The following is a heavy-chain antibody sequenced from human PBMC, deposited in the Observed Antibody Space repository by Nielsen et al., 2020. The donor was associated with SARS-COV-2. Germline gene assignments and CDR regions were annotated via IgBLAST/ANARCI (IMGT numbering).Heavy chain of an antibody. Sequence: GESLKISCAASGFTFSSYAMHWVRQAPGKGLEWVAVISYDGSNKYYADSVKGRFTISRDNSKNTLYLQMNSLRAEDTAVYYCAKVTSSSWYGHLDYWGQGTLVTVSS. D-gene: IGHD6-13*01. CDR3: AKVTSSSWYGHLDY. CDR1: GFTFSSYA. V-gene: IGHV3-30-3*01. CDR2: ISYDGSNK. J-gene: IGHJ4*02.